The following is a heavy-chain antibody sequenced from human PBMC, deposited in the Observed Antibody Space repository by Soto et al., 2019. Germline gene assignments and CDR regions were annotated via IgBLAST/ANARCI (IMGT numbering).Heavy chain of an antibody. CDR2: IYDSGSP. V-gene: IGHV4-59*01. CDR1: GGSISVYY. CDR3: ARGVGSSPPRY. D-gene: IGHD1-26*01. J-gene: IGHJ4*02. Sequence: SETLSLTCTISGGSISVYYWSWIRQPPGQALEWICYIYDSGSPYYNPSLRSRVIISADTSKNQISLKLTSATAADTAVYYCARGVGSSPPRYWGRGTLVTVSS.